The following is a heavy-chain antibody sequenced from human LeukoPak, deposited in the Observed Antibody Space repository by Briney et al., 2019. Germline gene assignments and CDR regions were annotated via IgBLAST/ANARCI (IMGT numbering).Heavy chain of an antibody. CDR2: IIPILGIA. Sequence: SVKVSCKASGGTFSSYAISWVRQAPGQGVEWMGRIIPILGIANYAQTFQGRVTITAHKSTSTAYMELSSLRSEDTAVYYCARHGRSGYDPYYFDYWGQGTLVTVSS. J-gene: IGHJ4*02. D-gene: IGHD5-12*01. V-gene: IGHV1-69*04. CDR3: ARHGRSGYDPYYFDY. CDR1: GGTFSSYA.